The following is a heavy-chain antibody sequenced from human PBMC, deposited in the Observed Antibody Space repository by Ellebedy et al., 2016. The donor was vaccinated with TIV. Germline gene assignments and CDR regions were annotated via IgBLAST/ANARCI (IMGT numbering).Heavy chain of an antibody. V-gene: IGHV3-23*01. CDR2: ISGRGEST. Sequence: PGGSLRLSCATSGFIFSDYAISWVRQPPGKGLEWVSTISGRGESTFAADSVKGRFTISRDFSKRTVYLQMNSLRVEDTAVHFCATRGHSIGWFADWGQGTLVTVSS. J-gene: IGHJ5*02. D-gene: IGHD3-22*01. CDR3: ATRGHSIGWFAD. CDR1: GFIFSDYA.